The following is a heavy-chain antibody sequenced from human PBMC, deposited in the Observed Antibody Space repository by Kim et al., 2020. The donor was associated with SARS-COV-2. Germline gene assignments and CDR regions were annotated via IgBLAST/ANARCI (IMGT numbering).Heavy chain of an antibody. CDR3: AGIGYSYGYVDY. Sequence: NYNPTLKSRVNISVDTSKNQFSLKLSSMTAADTAVYYCAGIGYSYGYVDYWGQGTLVTVSS. D-gene: IGHD5-18*01. V-gene: IGHV4-4*09. J-gene: IGHJ4*02.